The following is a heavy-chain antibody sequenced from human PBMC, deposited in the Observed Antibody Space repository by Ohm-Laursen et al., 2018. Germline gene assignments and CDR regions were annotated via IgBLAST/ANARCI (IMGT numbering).Heavy chain of an antibody. CDR3: ARRANSAFPYYLDY. Sequence: GTLSLTCTVSGGSISSYYWSWVRQPPGKGLEWIGYIHNSGSTNYNPSLKSRVTIAADTSKNQLSLKLSSVTAADTAVYYCARRANSAFPYYLDYWGQGTLVTVSS. V-gene: IGHV4-59*08. D-gene: IGHD1-26*01. CDR2: IHNSGST. J-gene: IGHJ4*02. CDR1: GGSISSYY.